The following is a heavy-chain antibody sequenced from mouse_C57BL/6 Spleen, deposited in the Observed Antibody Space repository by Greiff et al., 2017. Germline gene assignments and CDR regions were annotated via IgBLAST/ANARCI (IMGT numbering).Heavy chain of an antibody. D-gene: IGHD1-1*01. CDR3: ARGTVVAYYFDY. V-gene: IGHV1-4*01. CDR2: INPSSGYT. Sequence: QVQLQQSGAELARPGASVKMSCKASGYTFTSYTMHWVKQRPGQGLEWIGYINPSSGYTKYNQKFKDKATLTADKSSSTAYMQLSSLTSEDSAVYDCARGTVVAYYFDYWGQGTTLTVSS. CDR1: GYTFTSYT. J-gene: IGHJ2*01.